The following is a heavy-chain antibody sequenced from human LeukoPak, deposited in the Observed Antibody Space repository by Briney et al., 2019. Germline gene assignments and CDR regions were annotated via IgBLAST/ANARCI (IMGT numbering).Heavy chain of an antibody. CDR1: GFTFSNYG. Sequence: GGSLRLSCAASGFTFSNYGMHWVRQAPGKGLEWVAVIWYDGGNKYYADSVKGRFTISRDNSKNTLYLQMNSLRAEDTAVYYCARDPGRYCSGGSCSGPYYYYYYAMDVWGQGTTVTVSS. CDR2: IWYDGGNK. V-gene: IGHV3-33*01. D-gene: IGHD2-15*01. J-gene: IGHJ6*02. CDR3: ARDPGRYCSGGSCSGPYYYYYYAMDV.